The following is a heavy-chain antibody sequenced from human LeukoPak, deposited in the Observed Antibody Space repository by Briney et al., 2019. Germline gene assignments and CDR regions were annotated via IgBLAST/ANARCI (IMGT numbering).Heavy chain of an antibody. CDR2: IYYSGST. CDR3: ARGTYYYDSSGYYYSDQFNFDY. CDR1: GGSFSSGSYY. D-gene: IGHD3-22*01. V-gene: IGHV4-61*01. J-gene: IGHJ4*02. Sequence: SETLSLTCTVSGGSFSSGSYYWSWIRQPPGEGLEWIGYIYYSGSTNYNPSLKSRVTISVDTSKNQFSLKLSSVTAADTAVYYCARGTYYYDSSGYYYSDQFNFDYWGQGTLVTVSS.